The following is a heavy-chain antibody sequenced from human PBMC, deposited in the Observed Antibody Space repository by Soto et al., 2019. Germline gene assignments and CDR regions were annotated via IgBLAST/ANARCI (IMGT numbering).Heavy chain of an antibody. CDR1: GFTFSNYG. CDR2: VSYDGSTK. V-gene: IGHV3-30*03. Sequence: QVQLVESGGGVVQPGRSLRLSCAASGFTFSNYGMHWVRQAPGKGLEWVAVVSYDGSTKYYADSVKGRFTISRDNSKSTLYLQMNSLRPEDTALYYCVRDLGGYNSPYFVYWGQGSQVTVSS. CDR3: VRDLGGYNSPYFVY. J-gene: IGHJ4*02. D-gene: IGHD5-12*01.